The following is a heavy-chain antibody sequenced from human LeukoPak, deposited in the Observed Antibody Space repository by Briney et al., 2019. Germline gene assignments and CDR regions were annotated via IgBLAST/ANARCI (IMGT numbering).Heavy chain of an antibody. Sequence: ASVKVSCKASGGTFSSYAISWVRQAPGQGLEWMGWINPNSGGTNYAQKFQGRVTMTRDTSISTAYMELSRLRSDDTAVYYCARLDYGSGSSPPAWGQGTLVTVSS. CDR1: GGTFSSYA. D-gene: IGHD3-10*01. V-gene: IGHV1-2*02. CDR3: ARLDYGSGSSPPA. J-gene: IGHJ5*02. CDR2: INPNSGGT.